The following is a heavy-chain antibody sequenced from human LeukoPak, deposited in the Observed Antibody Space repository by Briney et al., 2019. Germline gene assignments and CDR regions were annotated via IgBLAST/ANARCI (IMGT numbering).Heavy chain of an antibody. D-gene: IGHD3-9*01. CDR3: AKSPLMYYDILTGYWGQFDY. CDR1: GDSVSTNSAA. J-gene: IGHJ4*02. Sequence: SQTLSLTCDISGDSVSTNSAAWNWIRQSPSRGLEWLGRTYYKSKWYNDYAVSMESRITINADTSKNQFSLQLNSVTPEDTAVYYCAKSPLMYYDILTGYWGQFDYWGQGILVTVSS. CDR2: TYYKSKWYN. V-gene: IGHV6-1*01.